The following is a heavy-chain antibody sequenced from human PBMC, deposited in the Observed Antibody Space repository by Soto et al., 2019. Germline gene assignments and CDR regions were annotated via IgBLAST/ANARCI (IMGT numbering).Heavy chain of an antibody. J-gene: IGHJ6*02. Sequence: PWGSLRLACAASGDTFRSSSMNWVRQAQGKGLEWVSYINSSSSTIYYADSVKGRFTISRDNAKNSLYLQMNSLRDEDTAVYYCARDYGDYYYYGMDVWGQGTTVTVSS. CDR2: INSSSSTI. CDR3: ARDYGDYYYYGMDV. D-gene: IGHD4-17*01. V-gene: IGHV3-48*02. CDR1: GDTFRSSS.